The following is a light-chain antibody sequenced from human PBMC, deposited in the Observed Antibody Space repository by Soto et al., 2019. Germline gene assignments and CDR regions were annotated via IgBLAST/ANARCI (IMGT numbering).Light chain of an antibody. CDR2: DAS. J-gene: IGKJ1*01. Sequence: EIVLTQSPATLSLSPGEKATLSCRASPSVSSYLAWYQQKPGQAPRLLIYDASIRATGMPARFSGTGSETDFTLTITSLEPEDFAVYYCEQRSNWPWTFSQGTKVEIK. V-gene: IGKV3-11*01. CDR1: PSVSSY. CDR3: EQRSNWPWT.